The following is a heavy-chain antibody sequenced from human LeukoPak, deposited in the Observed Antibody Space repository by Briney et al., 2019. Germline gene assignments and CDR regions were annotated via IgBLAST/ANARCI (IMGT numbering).Heavy chain of an antibody. Sequence: SETLSLTCAVSGGSISSSNWWSWVRQPPGKGLEWIGEIYHSGSTNYNPSLKSRVTVSVDTSKNQFSLKLSSVTAADTAVYYCARETASSSWYLYYFDYWGQGTLVTVSS. D-gene: IGHD6-13*01. CDR3: ARETASSSWYLYYFDY. V-gene: IGHV4-4*02. CDR1: GGSISSSNW. J-gene: IGHJ4*02. CDR2: IYHSGST.